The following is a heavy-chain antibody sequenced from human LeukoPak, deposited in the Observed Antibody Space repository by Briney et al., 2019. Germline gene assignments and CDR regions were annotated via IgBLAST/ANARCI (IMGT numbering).Heavy chain of an antibody. D-gene: IGHD1-1*01. V-gene: IGHV3-7*01. CDR1: GFSFRTYW. J-gene: IGHJ4*02. CDR3: ARDDNNFYECRGQFSA. CDR2: IKQDGGEK. Sequence: PGGSLRLSCAASGFSFRTYWISWVRQAPGKGLEWVAIIKQDGGEKYYVDSVKGRFTISRDNAKNSLYLQMNSLRAEDTAVYYCARDDNNFYECRGQFSAWGQGTLVTVSS.